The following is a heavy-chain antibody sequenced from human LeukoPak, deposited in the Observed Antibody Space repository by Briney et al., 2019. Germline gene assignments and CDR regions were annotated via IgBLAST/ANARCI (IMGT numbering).Heavy chain of an antibody. CDR2: ISGSGGST. V-gene: IGHV3-23*01. Sequence: GGSLRLSCAASGFTFSSYAMSWVRQAPGKGLEWVSAISGSGGSTYYADSVKGWFTISRDNSKNTLYLQMNSLRAEDTAVYYCARPTAQWLVQNAFDIWGQGTMVTVSS. CDR3: ARPTAQWLVQNAFDI. CDR1: GFTFSSYA. J-gene: IGHJ3*02. D-gene: IGHD6-19*01.